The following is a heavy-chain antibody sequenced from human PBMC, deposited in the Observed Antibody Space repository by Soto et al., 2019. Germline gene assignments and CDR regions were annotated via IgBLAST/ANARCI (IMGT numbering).Heavy chain of an antibody. CDR3: ARVYKAIFGVASVDY. D-gene: IGHD3-3*01. V-gene: IGHV3-48*01. J-gene: IGHJ4*02. CDR1: GFTFSSYS. CDR2: ISSSSSTI. Sequence: GGSLRLSCAASGFTFSSYSMNWVRQAPGKGLEWVSYISSSSSTIYYADSVKGRFTISRDNAKNSLYLQMNSLRAEDTAVYYCARVYKAIFGVASVDYWGQGTLVTVSS.